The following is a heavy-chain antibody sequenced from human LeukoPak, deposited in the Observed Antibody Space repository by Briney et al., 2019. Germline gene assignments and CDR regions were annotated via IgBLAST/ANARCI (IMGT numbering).Heavy chain of an antibody. CDR3: ARESGFYFGLGSLDDP. V-gene: IGHV1-2*02. J-gene: IGHJ5*02. CDR1: GYTFTGYY. Sequence: ASVKVSCKASGYTFTGYYIHWVRQAPGQGLEWMGWINPNTGGSNNAQKFQGRVTMTRDTSVTTAYMELSRLRFDDTAVYYCARESGFYFGLGSLDDPWGQGTLVTVSS. D-gene: IGHD3-10*01. CDR2: INPNTGGS.